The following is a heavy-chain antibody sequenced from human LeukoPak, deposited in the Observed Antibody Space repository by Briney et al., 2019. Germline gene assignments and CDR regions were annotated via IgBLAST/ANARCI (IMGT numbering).Heavy chain of an antibody. Sequence: GGSLRLSCAASGFTFSSSWMSWVRQTPGKGLEWVANVKQDGCEKYYVDSVKGRFTISRDNAKNSLYLQMNSLRAEDTAVYYCASAERWLQHFDYWGQGTLVTVSS. J-gene: IGHJ4*02. D-gene: IGHD5-24*01. CDR3: ASAERWLQHFDY. CDR2: VKQDGCEK. CDR1: GFTFSSSW. V-gene: IGHV3-7*02.